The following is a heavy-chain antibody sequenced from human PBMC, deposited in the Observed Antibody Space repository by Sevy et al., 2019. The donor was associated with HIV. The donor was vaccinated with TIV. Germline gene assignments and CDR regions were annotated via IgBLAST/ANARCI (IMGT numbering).Heavy chain of an antibody. Sequence: SETLSLTCTVSGGSIRSSSYYWGWIRQPPGKGLEWIGSIYYSGSTYYNPSLKSRVTISVDTSKNQFSLKLSSVTAADTAVYYCARQLVDYHLGELSWGYWGQGTLVTVSS. V-gene: IGHV4-39*01. D-gene: IGHD3-16*02. CDR1: GGSIRSSSYY. CDR3: ARQLVDYHLGELSWGY. CDR2: IYYSGST. J-gene: IGHJ4*02.